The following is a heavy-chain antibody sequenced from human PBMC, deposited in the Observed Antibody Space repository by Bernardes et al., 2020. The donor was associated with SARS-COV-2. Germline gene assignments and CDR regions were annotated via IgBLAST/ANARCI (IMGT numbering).Heavy chain of an antibody. D-gene: IGHD2-21*01. CDR1: GLTFNNVW. J-gene: IGHJ4*02. CDR2: IKSKSDGGTT. CDR3: TTAGVR. V-gene: IGHV3-15*01. Sequence: GWSLRLSCVASGLTFNNVWMSWVRQAPGKGLEWVGRIKSKSDGGTTDYAAPVKGRFIISRDDSKNTLYLQMHSLKIEDTAIYYCTTAGVRWGQGTLVTVSS.